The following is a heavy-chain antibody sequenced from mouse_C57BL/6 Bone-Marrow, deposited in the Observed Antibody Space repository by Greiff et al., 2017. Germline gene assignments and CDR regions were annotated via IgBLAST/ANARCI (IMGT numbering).Heavy chain of an antibody. D-gene: IGHD2-5*01. CDR3: AREEFYSNYFDY. Sequence: VKLQQSGAELVKPGASVKISCKASGYAFSSYWMNWVKQRPGKGLEWIGQIYPGDGDTNYNGKFKGKATLTADKSSSTAYMQLSSLTSEDSAVYFCAREEFYSNYFDYWGQGTTLTVSS. J-gene: IGHJ2*01. CDR1: GYAFSSYW. V-gene: IGHV1-80*01. CDR2: IYPGDGDT.